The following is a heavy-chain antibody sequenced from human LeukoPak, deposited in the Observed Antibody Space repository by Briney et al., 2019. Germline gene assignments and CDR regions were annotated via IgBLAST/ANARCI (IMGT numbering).Heavy chain of an antibody. CDR2: IYYSGNT. CDR3: ARLLGGSHYMDV. CDR1: GGSIRSSTYY. V-gene: IGHV4-39*01. J-gene: IGHJ6*03. D-gene: IGHD3-16*01. Sequence: PSETLSLTCTVSGGSIRSSTYYWGWIRQPPGKRLEWIGSIYYSGNTYHNPSLKSRVTISVDTSKNQFSLKLRSVTAADTAVYYCARLLGGSHYMDVWGKGTTVTVSS.